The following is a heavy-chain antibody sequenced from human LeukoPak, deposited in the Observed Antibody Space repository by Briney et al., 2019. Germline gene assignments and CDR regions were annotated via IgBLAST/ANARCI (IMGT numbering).Heavy chain of an antibody. D-gene: IGHD2-15*01. CDR1: GDSVSGVY. Sequence: SETLSLTCTVSGDSVSGVYWSWIRQPPGKGLEWIGYVYYSGDTNCNPSLKSRVTMSLDTSKNQVSLRLSSVTAADTAVYYCARHPFATPFDYWGRGTLLTVSS. J-gene: IGHJ4*02. V-gene: IGHV4-59*08. CDR3: ARHPFATPFDY. CDR2: VYYSGDT.